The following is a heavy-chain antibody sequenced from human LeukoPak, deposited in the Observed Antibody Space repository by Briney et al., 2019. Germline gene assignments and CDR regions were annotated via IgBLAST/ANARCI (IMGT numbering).Heavy chain of an antibody. D-gene: IGHD6-19*01. CDR2: INQDGSER. CDR3: ATGRSSSGRQF. V-gene: IGHV3-7*01. CDR1: EFNFRDYW. Sequence: GGSLRLSCAASEFNFRDYWMSWIRQAPGKGLEWVANINQDGSERYYVDSVRGRFTISRDNAKNSLFLQMNSLRAEDAAVFYCATGRSSSGRQFWGQGTVVTVSS. J-gene: IGHJ4*02.